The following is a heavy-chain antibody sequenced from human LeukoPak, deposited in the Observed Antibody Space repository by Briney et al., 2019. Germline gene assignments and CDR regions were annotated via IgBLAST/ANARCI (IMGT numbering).Heavy chain of an antibody. Sequence: SETLSLTGTVSGGSISSSSYYWGWIRQPPGEGLEWIGSIYYSGSTYYNPSLKSRVTISVDTSKNQFSLKLSSVTAADTAVYYCARHVDTAMVPGYFDYWGQGTLVTVSS. J-gene: IGHJ4*02. CDR3: ARHVDTAMVPGYFDY. CDR1: GGSISSSSYY. CDR2: IYYSGST. V-gene: IGHV4-39*01. D-gene: IGHD5-18*01.